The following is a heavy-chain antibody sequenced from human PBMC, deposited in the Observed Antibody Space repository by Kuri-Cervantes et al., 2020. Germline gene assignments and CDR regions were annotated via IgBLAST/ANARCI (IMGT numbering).Heavy chain of an antibody. CDR1: GGSFSGYY. CDR2: INHSGST. D-gene: IGHD3-10*01. V-gene: IGHV4-34*01. Sequence: GSLRLSCAVYGGSFSGYYWSWIRQPPGKGLEWIGEINHSGSTNYHPSLKSRFTIFRDTSENHFSLRLTSVTAADTAVYYRVRVGGFPLGAFDIWGQGTLVTVSS. J-gene: IGHJ3*02. CDR3: VRVGGFPLGAFDI.